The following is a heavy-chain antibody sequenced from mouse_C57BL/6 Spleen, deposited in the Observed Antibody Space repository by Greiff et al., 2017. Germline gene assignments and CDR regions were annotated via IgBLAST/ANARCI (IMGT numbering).Heavy chain of an antibody. CDR1: GFNIKDDY. J-gene: IGHJ4*01. Sequence: EVQLQQSGAELVRPGASVKLSCTASGFNIKDDYMHWVKQRPEQGLEWIGWIDPENGDTESASKVQGKATITADTSSNTAYLQLSSLTSEDTAVYYCAKGSSYAMDYWGQGTSVTVSS. CDR2: IDPENGDT. V-gene: IGHV14-4*01. CDR3: AKGSSYAMDY. D-gene: IGHD1-1*01.